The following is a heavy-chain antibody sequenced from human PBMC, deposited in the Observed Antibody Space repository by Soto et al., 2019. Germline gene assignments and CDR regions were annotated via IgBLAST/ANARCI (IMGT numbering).Heavy chain of an antibody. J-gene: IGHJ4*02. CDR3: ARFHIGGNSVEEFDY. Sequence: SETLSLTCTVSGGSISSYYWSWIRQPPGKGLEWIGYIYYSGSTNYNPSLKSRVTISVDTSKNQFSLKLSSVTAADTAVYYCARFHIGGNSVEEFDYWGQGPLVTVSS. D-gene: IGHD2-21*02. CDR2: IYYSGST. V-gene: IGHV4-59*01. CDR1: GGSISSYY.